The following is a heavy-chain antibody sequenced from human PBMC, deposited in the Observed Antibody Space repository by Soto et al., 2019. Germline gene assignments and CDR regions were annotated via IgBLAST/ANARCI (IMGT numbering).Heavy chain of an antibody. V-gene: IGHV1-46*01. CDR2: INPDGGST. D-gene: IGHD3-3*01. J-gene: IGHJ4*02. CDR1: GYTFTSNY. Sequence: QVQLVQSGAEVKKPGASVMLSCKASGYTFTSNYMHWVRQAPGQGLEWMGIINPDGGSTRYAQKFQGRVTMTRDTSTRTFHMELSSLRSEDTAMYYCAKAPRGGVIITTYSAHIDYWGQGTLVTVSS. CDR3: AKAPRGGVIITTYSAHIDY.